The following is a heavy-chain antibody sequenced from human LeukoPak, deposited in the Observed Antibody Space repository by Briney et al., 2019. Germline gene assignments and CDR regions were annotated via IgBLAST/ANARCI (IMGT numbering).Heavy chain of an antibody. CDR2: INWNGGST. Sequence: GGSLRLSCAASGFTFDDYGMTWVRQPPGKGLEWVCSINWNGGSTGYADSVMGRFTISRDNAKNSLYLQMNSLRADDTAVYYCARVYVGTDTVDFDYWGQGTLVTVSS. CDR1: GFTFDDYG. J-gene: IGHJ4*02. D-gene: IGHD5-18*01. CDR3: ARVYVGTDTVDFDY. V-gene: IGHV3-20*04.